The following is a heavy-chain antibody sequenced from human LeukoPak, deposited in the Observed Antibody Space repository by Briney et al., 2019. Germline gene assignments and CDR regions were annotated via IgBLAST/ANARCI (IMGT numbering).Heavy chain of an antibody. CDR2: IYTSGST. CDR3: ARGRIVVVVAATNPFDY. D-gene: IGHD2-15*01. V-gene: IGHV4-61*02. Sequence: KPSETLSLTCTVSGGSISSGSYYWSWIRQPAGKGLEWIGRIYTSGSTNYNPSLKSRVTISVDTSKNQFSLKLSSVTAADTAVYYCARGRIVVVVAATNPFDYWGQGTLVTVSS. CDR1: GGSISSGSYY. J-gene: IGHJ4*02.